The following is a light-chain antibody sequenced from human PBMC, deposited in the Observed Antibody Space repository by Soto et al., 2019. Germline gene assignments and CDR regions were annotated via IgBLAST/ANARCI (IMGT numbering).Light chain of an antibody. V-gene: IGKV3-15*01. CDR2: GAS. CDR1: QSVSSK. J-gene: IGKJ1*01. CDR3: QQYNNWPVT. Sequence: EIVLTQSPGTLSVSPGERATLSCRASQSVSSKLAWYQQKPGQAPRLLFYGASTGATGIPARFSGSGSETEFTLSISSLQSEDFAFYYSQQYNNWPVTFGQGTKVEIK.